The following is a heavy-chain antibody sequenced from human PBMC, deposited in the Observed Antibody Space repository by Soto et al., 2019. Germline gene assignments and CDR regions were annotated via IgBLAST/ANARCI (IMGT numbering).Heavy chain of an antibody. Sequence: QVQLVESGGGAVPPGRSLRLSCAASGFTFSRYDIHWVRQAPGKGLEWVALISYDGSNQYFGDSVKGRFTISRDNSKDTVSLRMNSLRVEDKAVYYCVRDFDNRRGGDAFDIWGRGTMVTVSS. CDR2: ISYDGSNQ. CDR3: VRDFDNRRGGDAFDI. J-gene: IGHJ3*02. CDR1: GFTFSRYD. D-gene: IGHD3-9*01. V-gene: IGHV3-30*03.